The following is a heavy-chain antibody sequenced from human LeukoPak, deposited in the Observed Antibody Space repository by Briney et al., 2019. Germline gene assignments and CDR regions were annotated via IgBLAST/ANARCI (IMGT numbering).Heavy chain of an antibody. CDR2: IKQDGSEK. Sequence: GGSLRLSCAASGFTFSTYWMNWVRQAPGKGLEWVANIKQDGSEKYYVDSVKGRFTISRDNAKNSLYLQMNSLRAEDTAVYYCARDPCRSRALGCYGMDVWGQGTTVTVSS. V-gene: IGHV3-7*01. J-gene: IGHJ6*02. CDR3: ARDPCRSRALGCYGMDV. D-gene: IGHD3-10*01. CDR1: GFTFSTYW.